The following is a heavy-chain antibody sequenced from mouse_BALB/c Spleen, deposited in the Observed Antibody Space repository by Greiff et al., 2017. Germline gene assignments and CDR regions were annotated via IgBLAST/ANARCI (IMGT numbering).Heavy chain of an antibody. J-gene: IGHJ4*01. CDR3: ARSVVYGNFYAMDY. D-gene: IGHD2-1*01. CDR1: GYTFTSYC. V-gene: IGHV1-7*01. Sequence: QVQLQQSGAELAKPGASVKMSCKASGYTFTSYCMHWVKQRPGQGLEWIGYINPSTGYTEYNQKFKDKATLTADKSSSTAYMQLSSLTSADSAVFDYARSVVYGNFYAMDYWGQGTSVTVSS. CDR2: INPSTGYT.